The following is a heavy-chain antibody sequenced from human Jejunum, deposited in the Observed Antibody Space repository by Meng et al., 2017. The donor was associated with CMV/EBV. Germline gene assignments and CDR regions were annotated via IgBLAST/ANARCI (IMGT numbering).Heavy chain of an antibody. CDR2: IHFDGSHN. J-gene: IGHJ4*02. CDR3: ARDPSQYSSSYYFDY. D-gene: IGHD6-6*01. CDR1: FSFSSYG. V-gene: IGHV3-30*02. Sequence: FSFSSYGMHWVRQPPGKGLEWVAFIHFDGSHNYYEDSVKGRFTISRDNSKNTLYLQMNSLRPEDTAVYYCARDPSQYSSSYYFDYWGQGTLVTVSS.